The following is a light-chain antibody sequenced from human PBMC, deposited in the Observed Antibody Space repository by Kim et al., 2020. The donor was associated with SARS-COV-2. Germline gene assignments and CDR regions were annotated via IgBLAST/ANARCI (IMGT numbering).Light chain of an antibody. V-gene: IGLV3-21*04. Sequence: SYELTQPPSVSVAPGKTARITCGGDNIGTKRVHWYQQKPGQAPLLVIYYDSDRPSGIPERFSGSNSGKTATLTISRVEAGDEADYYCQVWDSGSAHYVFGTGTKVTVL. J-gene: IGLJ1*01. CDR1: NIGTKR. CDR2: YDS. CDR3: QVWDSGSAHYV.